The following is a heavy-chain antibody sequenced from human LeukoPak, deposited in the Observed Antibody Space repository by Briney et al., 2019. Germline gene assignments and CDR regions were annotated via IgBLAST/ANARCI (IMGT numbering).Heavy chain of an antibody. J-gene: IGHJ4*02. CDR1: GFTFDDYG. CDR2: IHGNGGTT. V-gene: IGHV3-20*04. D-gene: IGHD3-10*01. Sequence: GGSLRLSCVGSGFTFDDYGMGWVRQAPGKGPEWVSGIHGNGGTTGYADSVKGRFSISRDNAKNSLYLQMNSLRAEDTALYYCAGHYGSGTYVDQWGQGTLVTVSS. CDR3: AGHYGSGTYVDQ.